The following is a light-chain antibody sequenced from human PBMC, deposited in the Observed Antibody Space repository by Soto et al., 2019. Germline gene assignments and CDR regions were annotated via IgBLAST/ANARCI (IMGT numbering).Light chain of an antibody. CDR1: QTITPTF. Sequence: EIVLTQSPGTLSLSPGERATLSCRASQTITPTFLAWYQQKPGQAPRLLIYGASSRATDTPDRFSGSGSGTDFTLTISKLEPEDFAVYYCQQYGSAPFTFGPGTKVDIK. CDR3: QQYGSAPFT. V-gene: IGKV3-20*01. J-gene: IGKJ3*01. CDR2: GAS.